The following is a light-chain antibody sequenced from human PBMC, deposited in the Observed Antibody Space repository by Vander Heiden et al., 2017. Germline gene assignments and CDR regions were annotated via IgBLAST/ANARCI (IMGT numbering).Light chain of an antibody. CDR3: QAWDTNTVV. V-gene: IGLV3-1*01. CDR2: DDR. J-gene: IGLJ2*01. Sequence: SYELTQPPSVSVSPGQTASVTCSGDKLGDKYAHWYQQKPGQSPVLVIYDDRKRPSGIPERFSGSNSGNTATLTISGIQAMDEADYYCQAWDTNTVVFGGGTRLTVL. CDR1: KLGDKY.